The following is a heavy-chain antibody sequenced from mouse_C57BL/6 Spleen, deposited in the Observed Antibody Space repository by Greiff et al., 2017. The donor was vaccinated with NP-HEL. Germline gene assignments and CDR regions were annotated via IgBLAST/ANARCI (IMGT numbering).Heavy chain of an antibody. D-gene: IGHD1-1*01. Sequence: EVQLQQSGPELVKPGASVKISCKASGYTFTDYYMNWVKQSHGKSLEWIGDINPNNGGTSYNQKFKGKATLTVDKSSSTAYMELRSLTSEDSAVYYCARWYYGSSDYYAMDYWGQGTSVTVSS. J-gene: IGHJ4*01. CDR1: GYTFTDYY. CDR3: ARWYYGSSDYYAMDY. CDR2: INPNNGGT. V-gene: IGHV1-26*01.